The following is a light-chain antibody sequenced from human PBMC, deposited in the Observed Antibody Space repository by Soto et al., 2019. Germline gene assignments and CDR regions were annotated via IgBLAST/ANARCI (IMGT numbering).Light chain of an antibody. CDR3: CSYAGNNNFYV. Sequence: QSVLTQPPSASGSPGQSVTISCTGTSSDVGGYNYVSWYRQHPGKAPKLMIYEVSKRPSGVPDRLSGSKSGNTASLTVSGLQAEDEADYYCCSYAGNNNFYVFGTGTKVTVL. V-gene: IGLV2-8*01. CDR1: SSDVGGYNY. J-gene: IGLJ1*01. CDR2: EVS.